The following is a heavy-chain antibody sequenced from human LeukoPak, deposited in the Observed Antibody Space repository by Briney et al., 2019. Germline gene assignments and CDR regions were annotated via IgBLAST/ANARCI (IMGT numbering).Heavy chain of an antibody. CDR1: GGSFSGYY. D-gene: IGHD6-13*01. CDR2: INHSGST. Sequence: SETLSLTCAVYGGSFSGYYWSWIRQPPGKGLERIGEINHSGSTNYNPSLKSRVTISVDTSKNQFSLKLSSVTAADTAVYYCARGYSSSWPLFDYWGQGTLVTVSS. CDR3: ARGYSSSWPLFDY. V-gene: IGHV4-34*01. J-gene: IGHJ4*02.